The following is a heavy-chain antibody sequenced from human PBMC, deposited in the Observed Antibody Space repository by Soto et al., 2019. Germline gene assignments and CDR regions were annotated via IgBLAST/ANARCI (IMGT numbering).Heavy chain of an antibody. Sequence: PGGSLRLSCAASGFTFSSYSMNWVRQAPGKGLEWVSSISSSSSYIYYADSVKGRFTISRDNAKNSLYLQMNSLRAEDTAVYYCARVGGDYCSGGSCYSAYFDYWGQGTLVTVSS. CDR1: GFTFSSYS. V-gene: IGHV3-21*01. D-gene: IGHD2-15*01. CDR3: ARVGGDYCSGGSCYSAYFDY. CDR2: ISSSSSYI. J-gene: IGHJ4*02.